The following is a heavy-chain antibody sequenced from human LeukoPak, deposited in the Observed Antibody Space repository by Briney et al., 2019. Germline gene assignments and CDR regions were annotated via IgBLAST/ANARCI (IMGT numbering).Heavy chain of an antibody. CDR3: ARDVYDSSGYGGNWFDP. D-gene: IGHD3-22*01. J-gene: IGHJ5*02. V-gene: IGHV1-18*01. CDR2: ISAYNGNT. Sequence: ASVKVSCKASGGTFSSYAISWVRQAPGQGLEWMGWISAYNGNTNYAQKLQGRVTMTTDTSTSTAYMELRSLRSDDTAVYYCARDVYDSSGYGGNWFDPWGQGTLVTVSS. CDR1: GGTFSSYA.